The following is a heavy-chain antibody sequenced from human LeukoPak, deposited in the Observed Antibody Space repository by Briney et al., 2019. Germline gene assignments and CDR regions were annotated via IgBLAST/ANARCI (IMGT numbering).Heavy chain of an antibody. J-gene: IGHJ4*02. D-gene: IGHD4-23*01. Sequence: HPGGSLGLSCAASPGITFSDYWMNWVRQAPGKGLEWLAIIRQDGREKLYLDSVKGRFTISRDNAKSSVYLQINSLRAEDTAVYYCVGGIGWQPDYWGQGTLVTVSS. CDR3: VGGIGWQPDY. CDR2: IRQDGREK. V-gene: IGHV3-7*03. CDR1: PGITFSDYW.